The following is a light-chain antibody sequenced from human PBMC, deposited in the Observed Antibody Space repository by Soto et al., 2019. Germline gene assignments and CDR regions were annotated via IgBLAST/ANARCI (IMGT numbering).Light chain of an antibody. V-gene: IGKV3-20*01. Sequence: EILLTQSPSTLSLSPGEGVTLSCRASQGVTVNSLAWYQQKPGQAPRLLIYAASTRAAAVPDRFTGSGSGTDFALTISRLEPEDFGVYYCQQYGDSPLTSGPGTKVDIK. J-gene: IGKJ3*01. CDR2: AAS. CDR3: QQYGDSPLT. CDR1: QGVTVNS.